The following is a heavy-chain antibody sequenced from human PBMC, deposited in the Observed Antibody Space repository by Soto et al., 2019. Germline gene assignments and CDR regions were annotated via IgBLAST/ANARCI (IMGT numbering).Heavy chain of an antibody. CDR3: AKDITMFGVPHPNELFDP. V-gene: IGHV3-23*01. D-gene: IGHD3-3*01. J-gene: IGHJ5*02. Sequence: EVQLLESGGGLVQPGGSLRLSGAASGFTFSSYAMSWVRLAPGKGLEWVSAISGSGGSTYYADSVKGRFTLPRDNSKNTLYLQMNSLRAEDTAVYYCAKDITMFGVPHPNELFDPWGQGTLVTVSS. CDR2: ISGSGGST. CDR1: GFTFSSYA.